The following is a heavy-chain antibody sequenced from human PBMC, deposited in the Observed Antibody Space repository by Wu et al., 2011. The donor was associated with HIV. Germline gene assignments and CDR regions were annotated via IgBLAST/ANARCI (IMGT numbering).Heavy chain of an antibody. CDR2: ISAYNDNT. CDR3: AXDPRKWLRLGDYYYGMDV. V-gene: IGHV1-18*01. CDR1: GYTFSNYG. J-gene: IGHJ6*02. D-gene: IGHD5-12*01. Sequence: QVQLVQSGAEVKKSGASVKVSCKASGYTFSNYGISWVRQAPGQGLEWMGWISAYNDNTNYARKFQGRVTMTTDTSTNTAYMDLRSLRSDDTAVYYCAXDPRKWLRLGDYYYGMDVWGQGTTVTVSS.